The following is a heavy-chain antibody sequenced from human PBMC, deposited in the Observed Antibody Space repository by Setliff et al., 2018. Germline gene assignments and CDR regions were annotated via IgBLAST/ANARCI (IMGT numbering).Heavy chain of an antibody. J-gene: IGHJ4*02. D-gene: IGHD3-3*01. Sequence: SETLSLTCTVSGGSISSNSYYWVWIRQPPGKGLDWIGTIYYSGSTYYNPSLKSRVTISVDTSKNQFSLKLSSVTAADTAVYYCARDKSQYNFWSGYYGSWGNYFDYWGQGTLVTVSS. CDR1: GGSISSNSYY. V-gene: IGHV4-39*02. CDR2: IYYSGST. CDR3: ARDKSQYNFWSGYYGSWGNYFDY.